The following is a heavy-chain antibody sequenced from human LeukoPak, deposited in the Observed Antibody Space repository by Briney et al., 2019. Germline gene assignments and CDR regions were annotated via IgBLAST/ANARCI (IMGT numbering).Heavy chain of an antibody. V-gene: IGHV4-39*01. CDR1: GGSISSSSYY. D-gene: IGHD6-25*01. CDR3: ARRTIAALLR. Sequence: SETLSLTCTVSGGSISSSSYYWGWIRQPPGRGLEWIGSIYYSGSTYYNPSLKSRVTISVDTSKNQFSLKLSSVTAADTAVYYCARRTIAALLRWGQGTLVTVSS. CDR2: IYYSGST. J-gene: IGHJ4*02.